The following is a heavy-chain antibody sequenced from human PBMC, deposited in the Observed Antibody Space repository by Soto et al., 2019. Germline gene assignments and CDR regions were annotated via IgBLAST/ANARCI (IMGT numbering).Heavy chain of an antibody. D-gene: IGHD3-10*01. J-gene: IGHJ6*02. CDR3: ARQGFGVLHGLVDV. CDR1: GGSISSGY. V-gene: IGHV4-59*08. Sequence: PSETLSLTCSVSGGSISSGYWTWIRHPPGKGLEWIGYISDIAYTSYNPSLNGRVSISVDTSKNQFSLTLTSVTAADTAVYYCARQGFGVLHGLVDVWGQGTTVTVSS. CDR2: ISDIAYT.